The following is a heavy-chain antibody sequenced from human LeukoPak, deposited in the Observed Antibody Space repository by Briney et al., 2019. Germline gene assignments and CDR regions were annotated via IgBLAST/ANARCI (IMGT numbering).Heavy chain of an antibody. CDR2: MNPNSGNT. CDR1: GYTFTSYD. Sequence: ASVKVSCKASGYTFTSYDINWVRQATGQGLEWMGWMNPNSGNTGYAQKFQGRVTMTRNTSISTAYMELSSLRSEDTAVYHCARGVLISSQYNWNDEGAFDIWGQGTMVTVSS. V-gene: IGHV1-8*01. J-gene: IGHJ3*02. D-gene: IGHD1-20*01. CDR3: ARGVLISSQYNWNDEGAFDI.